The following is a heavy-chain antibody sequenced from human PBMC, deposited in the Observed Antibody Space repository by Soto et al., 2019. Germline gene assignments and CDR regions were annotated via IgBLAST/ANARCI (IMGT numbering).Heavy chain of an antibody. Sequence: QVQLVQSGAEVKKPGSSVKVSCKASGGTFSRYTINWVRQAPGQGLEWMGRIIPIAAIANYTQKFQGRVTITVDKSSTTAYMVLSSLRSDDTAVYYCARGSTIVRGAPSWFDPWGQGILVTVSS. CDR2: IIPIAAIA. V-gene: IGHV1-69*02. CDR1: GGTFSRYT. CDR3: ARGSTIVRGAPSWFDP. D-gene: IGHD3-10*01. J-gene: IGHJ5*02.